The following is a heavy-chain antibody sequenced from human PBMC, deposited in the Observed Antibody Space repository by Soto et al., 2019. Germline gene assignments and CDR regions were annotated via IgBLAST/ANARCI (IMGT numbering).Heavy chain of an antibody. D-gene: IGHD5-12*01. Sequence: PXETLSLTCAVYGGSFSGYYWSWIRQPPGKGLEWVGVINHSGSTNYNAPLKSRVTISVETSKNQFSLKLSSVTAADTALYYCARVRLTVATINYYYYGMDVWGQGTTVTVSS. V-gene: IGHV4-34*01. CDR3: ARVRLTVATINYYYYGMDV. CDR2: INHSGST. J-gene: IGHJ6*02. CDR1: GGSFSGYY.